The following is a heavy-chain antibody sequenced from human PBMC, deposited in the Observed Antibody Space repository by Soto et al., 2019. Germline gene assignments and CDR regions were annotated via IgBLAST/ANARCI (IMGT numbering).Heavy chain of an antibody. J-gene: IGHJ6*02. D-gene: IGHD1-1*01. V-gene: IGHV1-69*01. CDR3: ARTGTLTGYPYGIDV. CDR1: GGTFSDFT. CDR2: TIPFFDTA. Sequence: QVQLVQSGAELRKPGSSVKVSCKASGGTFSDFTINWVRQAPGQRLEWMGGTIPFFDTANYAERFQGRVTITANESTTTSFREVSSLRSEYSAVYYCARTGTLTGYPYGIDVWGQGTMVTVSS.